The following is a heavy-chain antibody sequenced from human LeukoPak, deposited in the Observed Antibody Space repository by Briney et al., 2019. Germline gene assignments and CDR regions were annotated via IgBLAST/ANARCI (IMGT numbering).Heavy chain of an antibody. Sequence: ETLSLTCTVSGDSISSYYWNWIRQPPGKGLEWIGYIYYSGSTNYNPSLKSRVTISIDTSKNKFSLKLNSVTAADTAVYYCARRVHWRDVFDIWGQGTMVTVPS. V-gene: IGHV4-59*08. CDR3: ARRVHWRDVFDI. D-gene: IGHD1-1*01. CDR1: GDSISSYY. J-gene: IGHJ3*02. CDR2: IYYSGST.